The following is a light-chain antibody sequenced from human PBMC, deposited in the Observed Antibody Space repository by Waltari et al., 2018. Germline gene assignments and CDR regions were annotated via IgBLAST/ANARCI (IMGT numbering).Light chain of an antibody. CDR1: QSLLWTSNNRNY. J-gene: IGKJ4*01. CDR2: WAS. CDR3: QQFYSLPLT. V-gene: IGKV4-1*01. Sequence: DFVMTQSPDSLAVSLGERATINCKSSQSLLWTSNNRNYLAWYQRKPGQPPKLRITWASIRQSGVPDRFSGSGSGTDFALIISSVQAEDVAVYYCQQFYSLPLTFGGGTKVEIK.